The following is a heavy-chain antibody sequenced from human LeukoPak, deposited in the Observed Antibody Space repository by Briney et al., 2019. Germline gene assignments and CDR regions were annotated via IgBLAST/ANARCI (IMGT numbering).Heavy chain of an antibody. J-gene: IGHJ4*02. D-gene: IGHD2-8*02. CDR2: IYYSGTT. CDR3: ASRYSTGLHFDF. Sequence: KPSETLSLTCAVYGGSFSGYYWSWIRQPPGKGLEWIGTIYYSGTTYYNPSLKSRVAISVDTSRNQFSLRLNSITAADTAVYYCASRYSTGLHFDFWGQGTLVPVSS. V-gene: IGHV4-34*01. CDR1: GGSFSGYY.